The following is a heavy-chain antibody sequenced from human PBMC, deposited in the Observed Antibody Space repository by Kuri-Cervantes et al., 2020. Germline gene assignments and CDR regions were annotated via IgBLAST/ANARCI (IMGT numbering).Heavy chain of an antibody. CDR3: AKKKCSGGSCPFDY. V-gene: IGHV3-20*04. D-gene: IGHD2-15*01. CDR2: INWTGGSI. J-gene: IGHJ4*02. CDR1: GFIFDDYG. Sequence: GESLKISCAGSGFIFDDYGMSWVRQAPGKGLEWVSGINWTGGSIGYADSVKGRFTISRDNAKNSLYLQMNSLRTEDTALYYCAKKKCSGGSCPFDYWGQGTLVTVSS.